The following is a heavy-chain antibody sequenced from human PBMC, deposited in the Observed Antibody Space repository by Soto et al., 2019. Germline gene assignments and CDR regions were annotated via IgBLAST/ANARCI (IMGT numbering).Heavy chain of an antibody. Sequence: ASETLSLTCTVSGGSISSSSYYWCWIRQPPGKGLEWIGSIYYSWSTYYNPPLKSRVTISVDTFKNQFSLKLSSLTAADTALYYCARHGAGTGTWNRFQHWGQGTLVTVSS. V-gene: IGHV4-39*01. CDR2: IYYSWST. CDR3: ARHGAGTGTWNRFQH. J-gene: IGHJ1*01. CDR1: GGSISSSSYY. D-gene: IGHD6-19*01.